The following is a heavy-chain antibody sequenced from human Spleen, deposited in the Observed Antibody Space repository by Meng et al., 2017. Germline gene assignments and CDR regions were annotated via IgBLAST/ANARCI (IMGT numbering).Heavy chain of an antibody. CDR2: IIHGGSP. D-gene: IGHD2-8*02. Sequence: QVQLQQWGAGLLQPSETLSLTCAVNGGSLSGAYWNWIRQPPGEGLEWIGEIIHGGSPSYNPSLGSRVTIPIDTSKNQLSLMLSSVTAADTAVYYCARRPTGIDYWGQGTLVTVSS. J-gene: IGHJ4*02. CDR1: GGSLSGAY. CDR3: ARRPTGIDY. V-gene: IGHV4-34*12.